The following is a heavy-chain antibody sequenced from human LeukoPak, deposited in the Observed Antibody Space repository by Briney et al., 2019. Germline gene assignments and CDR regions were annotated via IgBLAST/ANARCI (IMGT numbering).Heavy chain of an antibody. V-gene: IGHV4-59*01. D-gene: IGHD6-13*01. Sequence: PSETLSLACTVSGGSISGDYLNWIRQPPGKGLEWIGYISYIGTTSYNPSLKSRVTISVDTSKTQFSLKLNSVTAADTAVYYCARGYSSNWYGNHFDYWGQGTLVTVSS. CDR3: ARGYSSNWYGNHFDY. CDR1: GGSISGDY. J-gene: IGHJ4*02. CDR2: ISYIGTT.